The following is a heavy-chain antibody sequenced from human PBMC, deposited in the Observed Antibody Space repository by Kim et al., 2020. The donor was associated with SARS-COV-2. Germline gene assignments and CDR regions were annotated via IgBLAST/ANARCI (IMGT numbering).Heavy chain of an antibody. CDR2: ISGGGGST. D-gene: IGHD3-10*01. CDR3: AKWFGESREFYYYYGMDV. CDR1: GFTFSSYA. J-gene: IGHJ6*02. Sequence: GGSLRLSCAASGFTFSSYAMSWVRQAPGKGLEWVSAISGGGGSTYYADSVKGRFTISRDNSKNTLYLQMNSLRAEDTAVYYCAKWFGESREFYYYYGMDVWGQGTPVTVSS. V-gene: IGHV3-23*01.